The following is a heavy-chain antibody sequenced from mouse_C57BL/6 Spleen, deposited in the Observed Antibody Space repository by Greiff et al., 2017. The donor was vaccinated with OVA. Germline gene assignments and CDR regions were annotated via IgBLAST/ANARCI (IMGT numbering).Heavy chain of an antibody. CDR1: GFSFNTYA. J-gene: IGHJ2*01. D-gene: IGHD4-1*01. V-gene: IGHV10-1*01. Sequence: EVQRVESGGGLVQPKGSLKLSCAASGFSFNTYAMNWVRQAPGKGLEWVGRIRSKSNNYATYDADSVKDRFTISKDDSEIMLYLQMNNLKADYTAMYYCVRKGTGRDFDYWGQGTTLTVSS. CDR3: VRKGTGRDFDY. CDR2: IRSKSNNYAT.